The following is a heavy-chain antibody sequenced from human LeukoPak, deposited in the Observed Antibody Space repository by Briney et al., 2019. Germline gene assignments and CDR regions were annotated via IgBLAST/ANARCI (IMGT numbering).Heavy chain of an antibody. CDR2: SYYSGST. V-gene: IGHV4-59*01. J-gene: IGHJ3*02. Sequence: SETLSLTCTVSGGSISSYYWSWIRQPPGKGLGWIGYSYYSGSTNYNPSLKSRVTISVDTSKNQFSLKLSSVTAADTAVYYCARGRRYSSGWAGGAFDICGQGTMVTVSS. D-gene: IGHD6-19*01. CDR1: GGSISSYY. CDR3: ARGRRYSSGWAGGAFDI.